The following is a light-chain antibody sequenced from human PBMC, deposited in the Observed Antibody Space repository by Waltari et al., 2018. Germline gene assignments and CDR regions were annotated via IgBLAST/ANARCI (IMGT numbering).Light chain of an antibody. CDR3: CSYAGSYTLYV. V-gene: IGLV2-11*01. J-gene: IGLJ1*01. CDR1: SSDVGCFDY. Sequence: QSSLTQPRSGSGSRGQSVTISCIGASSDVGCFDYVSCYQTDPGKSPKLIILGVTKRPSVVPYRFSGSKFGNTASLTISGLQAYDEADYYCCSYAGSYTLYVFGTGTKVTVL. CDR2: GVT.